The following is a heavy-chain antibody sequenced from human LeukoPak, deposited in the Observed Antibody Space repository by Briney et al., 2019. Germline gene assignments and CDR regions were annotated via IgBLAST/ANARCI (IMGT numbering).Heavy chain of an antibody. J-gene: IGHJ4*02. CDR3: TKGQSGGGYYSPFDS. V-gene: IGHV3-23*01. CDR2: ISTDGGTT. Sequence: GGSLRLSCAASGFSFSSYGMSWVRQAPGKGLEWVSIISTDGGTTHYAESVKGRFTISRDNPKNTLHLRMNSLRVEDTAVYFCTKGQSGGGYYSPFDSWGQGSLVTVSS. D-gene: IGHD3-22*01. CDR1: GFSFSSYG.